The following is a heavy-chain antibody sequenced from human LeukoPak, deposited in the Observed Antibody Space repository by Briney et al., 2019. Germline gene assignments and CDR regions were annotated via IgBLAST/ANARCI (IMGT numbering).Heavy chain of an antibody. J-gene: IGHJ5*02. D-gene: IGHD3-22*01. CDR1: GGSINTYY. Sequence: PSETLSLTCTVSGGSINTYYWSWIRQPAGKGLEWIGRIFDSGSTNYNPSLKSRVTMSVDTSQNQFSLRLTSVTAADTAVYYCARSSYYDSTGYYHWGQGALVTVSS. V-gene: IGHV4-4*07. CDR2: IFDSGST. CDR3: ARSSYYDSTGYYH.